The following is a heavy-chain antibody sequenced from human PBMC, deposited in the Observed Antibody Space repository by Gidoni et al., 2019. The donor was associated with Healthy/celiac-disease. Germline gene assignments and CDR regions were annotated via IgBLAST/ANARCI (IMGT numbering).Heavy chain of an antibody. V-gene: IGHV3-7*03. CDR1: GSTLSSYW. CDR3: AREGYRSGWMRFDP. D-gene: IGHD6-19*01. CDR2: IKQDGSET. J-gene: IGHJ5*02. Sequence: EVQLVESGGGLVQPGGSMRLPCAASGSTLSSYWMSWVRQAPGKGLEWVANIKQDGSETYYVDSVKCRFTLSRDNAKNSLYLQMNSLRAEDTAVYYCAREGYRSGWMRFDPWGQGTLVTVSS.